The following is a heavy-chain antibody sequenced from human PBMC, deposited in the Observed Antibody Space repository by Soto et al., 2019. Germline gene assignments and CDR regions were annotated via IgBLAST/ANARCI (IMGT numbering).Heavy chain of an antibody. CDR1: GGSFSGYGGPFSGYY. D-gene: IGHD6-19*01. Sequence: SETLSLTCAVHGGSFSGYGGPFSGYYWSWIRQTPGKGLEWIGEINHRGGTNYKPSLKSRVTISVDTSKNQFSLNLKSVTAADAAVYYCESGQPRGGSSGWSSWGQGTLVTAS. CDR3: ESGQPRGGSSGWSS. CDR2: INHRGGT. J-gene: IGHJ4*02. V-gene: IGHV4-34*01.